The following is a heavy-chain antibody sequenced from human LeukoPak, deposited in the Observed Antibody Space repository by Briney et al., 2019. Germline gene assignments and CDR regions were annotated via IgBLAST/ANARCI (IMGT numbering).Heavy chain of an antibody. Sequence: GGSLRLSCAASGFSFRSYAMSWVRQAPGKGLEWVSAISGSGTNTYYADSVKGRFTISRDNSKNTLYLQMNSLRAEDTAVYYCAKVGYYDSSGYSANSFDYWGQGTLVTVSS. CDR1: GFSFRSYA. CDR2: ISGSGTNT. V-gene: IGHV3-23*01. D-gene: IGHD3-22*01. CDR3: AKVGYYDSSGYSANSFDY. J-gene: IGHJ4*02.